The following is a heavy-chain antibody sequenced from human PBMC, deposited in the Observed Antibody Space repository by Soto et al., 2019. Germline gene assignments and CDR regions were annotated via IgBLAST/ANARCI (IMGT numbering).Heavy chain of an antibody. D-gene: IGHD3-10*01. CDR1: GYTFTGYY. CDR2: INPNSGGT. J-gene: IGHJ4*02. Sequence: ASVKVSCKASGYTFTGYYMHWVRQAPGQGLEWMGWINPNSGGTNYAQKFQGRVTMTRDTSISTAYMELSRLRSDDTAVYYCARRGVRGVIYGFDYWGQGTLVTVYS. CDR3: ARRGVRGVIYGFDY. V-gene: IGHV1-2*02.